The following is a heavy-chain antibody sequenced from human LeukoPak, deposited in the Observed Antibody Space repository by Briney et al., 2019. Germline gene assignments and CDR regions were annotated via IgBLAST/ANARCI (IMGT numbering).Heavy chain of an antibody. CDR1: GFTFSSYG. J-gene: IGHJ4*02. CDR2: ISYDGSDK. CDR3: AKNAHYQGYSYGGIDY. D-gene: IGHD5-18*01. Sequence: PGGSLRLSCAASGFTFSSYGMHWVRQAPGKGLEWVAVISYDGSDKYSADSVKGRFTIPRDNSKNTLYLQMNSLRAEDTAVYYCAKNAHYQGYSYGGIDYWGQGTLVTVSS. V-gene: IGHV3-30*18.